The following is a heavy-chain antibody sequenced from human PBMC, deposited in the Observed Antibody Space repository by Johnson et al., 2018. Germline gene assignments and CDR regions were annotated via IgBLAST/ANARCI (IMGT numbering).Heavy chain of an antibody. Sequence: QVQLVESGGGVVQPGKSLRVSCVASGFTFGGHGMHWVRQAPGKGLEWVAVIWADGSKKDYLDSVKGRFIIARDNSMNTVFLQMNSLRAEDTAVYYCARSGILTGVFYGMDVWGQGTTVTVSS. CDR2: IWADGSKK. CDR3: ARSGILTGVFYGMDV. J-gene: IGHJ6*02. CDR1: GFTFGGHG. D-gene: IGHD3-9*01. V-gene: IGHV3-33*01.